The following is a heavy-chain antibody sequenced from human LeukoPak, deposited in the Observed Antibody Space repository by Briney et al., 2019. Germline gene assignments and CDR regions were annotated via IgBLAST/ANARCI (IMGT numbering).Heavy chain of an antibody. CDR3: ARDPNNYGRLDY. V-gene: IGHV3-20*04. Sequence: GGSLTLSCAASGFAFDDYGMSWVRQVPGRGLEWVPDINWNGDRTAYADSVKGRFTIYKDKAKNSLYLQMNSVRAEDTALYYCARDPNNYGRLDYWGQGTLVAVSS. CDR2: INWNGDRT. CDR1: GFAFDDYG. D-gene: IGHD3-16*01. J-gene: IGHJ4*02.